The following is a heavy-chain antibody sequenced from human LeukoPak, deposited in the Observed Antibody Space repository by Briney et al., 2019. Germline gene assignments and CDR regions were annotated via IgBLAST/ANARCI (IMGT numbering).Heavy chain of an antibody. CDR3: TTLLEEWLVVDY. CDR1: GFTFSNAW. J-gene: IGHJ4*02. CDR2: IKSKTDGGTT. V-gene: IGHV3-15*01. D-gene: IGHD6-19*01. Sequence: GGSLRLSCAASGFTFSNAWMSWVRQAPGKGLEWVGRIKSKTDGGTTDYAAPVKGRFTISRDDSKNTLYLQMNSLKTEDTAVYYCTTLLEEWLVVDYWGQGTLVTVSS.